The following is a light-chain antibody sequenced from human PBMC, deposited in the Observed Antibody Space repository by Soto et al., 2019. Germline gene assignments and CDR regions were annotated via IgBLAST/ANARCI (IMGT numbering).Light chain of an antibody. Sequence: DIQMTQYHSTLSASIVDRVTITCRASQNINVWLAWYHQKPGKAPKFLIYQASTLQSGVPSRFSGSGSGTEFTLTISSLQPDDFATYYCQQHEAYPRTFGQGTKVEIK. CDR3: QQHEAYPRT. CDR2: QAS. V-gene: IGKV1-5*03. J-gene: IGKJ1*01. CDR1: QNINVW.